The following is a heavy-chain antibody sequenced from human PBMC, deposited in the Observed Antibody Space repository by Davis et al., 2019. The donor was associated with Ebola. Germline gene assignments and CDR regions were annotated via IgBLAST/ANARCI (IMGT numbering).Heavy chain of an antibody. Sequence: GESLKISCAASGFTFSSYGMHWVRQAPGKGLEWVSYISSSSSTIYYADSVKGRFTISRDNAKNSLYLQMNSLRAEDTALYYCAKDSVVVVPAAILYYGMDVWGKGTTVTVSS. CDR3: AKDSVVVVPAAILYYGMDV. D-gene: IGHD2-2*01. CDR1: GFTFSSYG. CDR2: ISSSSSTI. J-gene: IGHJ6*04. V-gene: IGHV3-48*04.